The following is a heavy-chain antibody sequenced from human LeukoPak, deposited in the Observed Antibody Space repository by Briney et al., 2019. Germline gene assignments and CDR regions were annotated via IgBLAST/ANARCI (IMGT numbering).Heavy chain of an antibody. D-gene: IGHD5-18*01. CDR3: AKDRLQIWLYVGIFDH. CDR2: ISSDGRHI. J-gene: IGHJ4*02. Sequence: PGGSLRLSCAASGFTFSSYSMNWVRQAPGKGLEWVAVISSDGRHIDYVDSVQGRFTISRDISKNTLYLQMNSLTDDDTAIYFCAKDRLQIWLYVGIFDHWGQGALVTVSS. V-gene: IGHV3-30*18. CDR1: GFTFSSYS.